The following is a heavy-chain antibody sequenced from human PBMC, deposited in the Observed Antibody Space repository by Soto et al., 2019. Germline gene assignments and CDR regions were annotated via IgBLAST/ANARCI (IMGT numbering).Heavy chain of an antibody. CDR1: GGSISSSSYN. J-gene: IGHJ5*02. Sequence: XXTLSLPFTVSGGSISSSSYNWGSIRQPPGKGLEWIGSIYYSGSTYYNPSLKSRVTISVDTSKNQFSLKLSSVTAADTAVYYCARTRAVWFDPWGQGTLVTVSS. CDR2: IYYSGST. V-gene: IGHV4-39*01. D-gene: IGHD6-19*01. CDR3: ARTRAVWFDP.